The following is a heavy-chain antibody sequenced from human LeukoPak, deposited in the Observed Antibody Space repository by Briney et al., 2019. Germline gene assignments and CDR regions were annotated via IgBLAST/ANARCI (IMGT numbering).Heavy chain of an antibody. CDR3: AREKRWLQSNFDY. CDR1: GGTFSSYA. D-gene: IGHD5-24*01. Sequence: ALVKVSCKASGGTFSSYAISWVRQAPGQGLEWMGRIIPILGIANYAQKFQGRVTITADKSTSTAYMELSSLRSEDTAVYYCAREKRWLQSNFDYWGQGTLVTVSS. CDR2: IIPILGIA. V-gene: IGHV1-69*04. J-gene: IGHJ4*02.